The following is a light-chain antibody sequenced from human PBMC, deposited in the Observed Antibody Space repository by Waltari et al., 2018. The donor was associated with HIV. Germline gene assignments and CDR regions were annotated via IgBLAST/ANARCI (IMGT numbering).Light chain of an antibody. CDR3: QVWDSSSDHGV. V-gene: IGLV3-21*02. Sequence: SYVLTQPPSVSVAPGQPARITCGGNNIGSKSVHWYQKKPGQAPVLVVSDDSDRPSVISERSAGSHSGHTPALTISRVEAGDDGDYDCQVWDSSSDHGVFGGGTKLTVL. CDR2: DDS. CDR1: NIGSKS. J-gene: IGLJ2*01.